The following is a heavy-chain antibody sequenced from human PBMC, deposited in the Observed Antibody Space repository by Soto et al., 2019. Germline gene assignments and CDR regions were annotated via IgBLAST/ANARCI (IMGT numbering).Heavy chain of an antibody. CDR3: ARISRYYYGMDV. V-gene: IGHV4-39*01. CDR2: IYYSGST. J-gene: IGHJ6*02. CDR1: GCSISSSSYY. Sequence: SETLSLSCTVSGCSISSSSYYWGWIRQPPGKGLEWIGSIYYSGSTYYNPSLKSRVTISVDTSKNQSSLKLSSVTAADTAVYYCARISRYYYGMDVWAQGTTVTVSS. D-gene: IGHD3-16*01.